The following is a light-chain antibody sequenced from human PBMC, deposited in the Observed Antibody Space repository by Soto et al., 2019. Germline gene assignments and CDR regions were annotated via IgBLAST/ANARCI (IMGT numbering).Light chain of an antibody. CDR1: SSNIGAEYD. CDR3: QSYDSSLTTFV. J-gene: IGLJ1*01. CDR2: GDN. Sequence: HSVLTQPPSVSGAPGQRVAISCTGSSSNIGAEYDVHWYQQLPGTAPKRLIYGDNNRPSGVPDRFSGSKSGTSASLAITGLRPEDEADYYCQSYDSSLTTFVFGTGTKVTVL. V-gene: IGLV1-40*01.